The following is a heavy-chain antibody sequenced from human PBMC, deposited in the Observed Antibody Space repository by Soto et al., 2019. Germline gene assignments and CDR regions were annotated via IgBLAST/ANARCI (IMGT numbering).Heavy chain of an antibody. Sequence: QLQLQESGSGLVKPSQTLSLSCAVSGGSIGSGGYSWTWIRQPPGKGLEWIGYIYHSGSTYYNPSLKSRVTISVDRSQNQFSLKLSSVTAADTALYYCARGPPFGRWGHGTLVTVSS. V-gene: IGHV4-30-2*01. D-gene: IGHD3-3*01. CDR3: ARGPPFGR. J-gene: IGHJ4*01. CDR2: IYHSGST. CDR1: GGSIGSGGYS.